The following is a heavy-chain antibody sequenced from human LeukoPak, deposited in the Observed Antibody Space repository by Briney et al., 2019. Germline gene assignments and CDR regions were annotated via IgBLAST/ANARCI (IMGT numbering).Heavy chain of an antibody. CDR3: ARDRNYGGKHSFDY. Sequence: PGGSLRLSCAASGFTFNSYSMNWVRQAPGKGREWVSYISSGGSTIYYADSMKGRFTISRDNAKNSLYLQMNSLRAEDTAVYYCARDRNYGGKHSFDYWGQGTLVTVSS. J-gene: IGHJ4*02. V-gene: IGHV3-48*01. D-gene: IGHD4-23*01. CDR2: ISSGGSTI. CDR1: GFTFNSYS.